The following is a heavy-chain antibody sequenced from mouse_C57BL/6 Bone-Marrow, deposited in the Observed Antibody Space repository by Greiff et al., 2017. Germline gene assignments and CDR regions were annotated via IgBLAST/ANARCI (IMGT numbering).Heavy chain of an antibody. V-gene: IGHV1-81*01. D-gene: IGHD4-1*01. CDR3: APANWDPFDY. Sequence: VKLMESGAELARPGASVKLSCKASGYTFTSYGISWVKQRTGQGLEWIGEIYPRSGNTYYNEKFKGKATLTADKSSSTAYMGLRSLTSEDSAVYFCAPANWDPFDYWGQGTTLTVSS. J-gene: IGHJ2*01. CDR2: IYPRSGNT. CDR1: GYTFTSYG.